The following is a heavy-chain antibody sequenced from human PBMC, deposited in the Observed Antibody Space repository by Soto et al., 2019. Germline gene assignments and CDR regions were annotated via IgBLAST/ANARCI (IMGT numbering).Heavy chain of an antibody. V-gene: IGHV3-30-3*01. J-gene: IGHJ5*02. CDR3: VRGQWPTGCFDP. CDR1: GFTFSSYA. D-gene: IGHD6-19*01. CDR2: ISYDGSNK. Sequence: QVQLVESGGGVVQPGRSLRLSCAASGFTFSSYAMHWVRQAPGKGLEWVAVISYDGSNKYYADSVKGRFTISRDNSRNTLYLQMNSLSAEDTAVYYCVRGQWPTGCFDPWGQGTLVTVSS.